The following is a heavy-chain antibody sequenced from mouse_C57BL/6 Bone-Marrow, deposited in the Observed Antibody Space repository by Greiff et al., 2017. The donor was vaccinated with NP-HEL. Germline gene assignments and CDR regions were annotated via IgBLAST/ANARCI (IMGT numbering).Heavy chain of an antibody. CDR2: ISNLAYSI. Sequence: EVKLMESGGGLVQPGGSLKLSCAASGFTFSDYGMAWVRQAPRKGPEWVAFISNLAYSIYYADTVTGRFTISRENAKNTLYLEMSSLRSEDTAMYYCARHRGARNYFDYWGQGTTLTVSS. V-gene: IGHV5-15*01. J-gene: IGHJ2*01. CDR1: GFTFSDYG. CDR3: ARHRGARNYFDY.